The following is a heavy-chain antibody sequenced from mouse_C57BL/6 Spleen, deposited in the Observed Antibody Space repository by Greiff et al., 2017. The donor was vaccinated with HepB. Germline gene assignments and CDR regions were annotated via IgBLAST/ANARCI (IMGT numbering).Heavy chain of an antibody. Sequence: EVQLQESGGGLVKPGGSLKLSCAASGFTFSSYAMSWVRQTPEKRLEWVATISDGGSYTYYPDNVKGRFTISRDNAKNNLYLQMSHLKSEDTAMYYCARDRAIYYDYDVWAYWGQGTLVTVSA. V-gene: IGHV5-4*01. CDR2: ISDGGSYT. CDR3: ARDRAIYYDYDVWAY. CDR1: GFTFSSYA. D-gene: IGHD2-4*01. J-gene: IGHJ3*01.